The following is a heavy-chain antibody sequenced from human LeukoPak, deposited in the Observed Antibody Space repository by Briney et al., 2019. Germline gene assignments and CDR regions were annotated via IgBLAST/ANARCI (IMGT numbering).Heavy chain of an antibody. CDR2: IYYSGST. CDR1: GDSISSYY. V-gene: IGHV4-59*08. D-gene: IGHD2-15*01. Sequence: SETLSLTCTVSGDSISSYYWSWIRQPPGKGLEWIGYIYYSGSTNYNPSLKSRVTISVDTSKNQFSLKLSSVTAADTAVYYCAGHSSRAAKPPGFDPWGQGTLVTVSS. J-gene: IGHJ5*02. CDR3: AGHSSRAAKPPGFDP.